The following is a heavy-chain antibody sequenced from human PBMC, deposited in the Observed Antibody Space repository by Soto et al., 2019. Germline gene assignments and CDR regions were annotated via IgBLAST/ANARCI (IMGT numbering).Heavy chain of an antibody. V-gene: IGHV3-48*01. CDR1: GFILSNYS. D-gene: IGHD2-8*02. Sequence: EVQLVESGGGLVQPGGSLRLSCAASGFILSNYSMNWVRQAPGKGLEWVSYISGSSITKYYADSVKGRFTISRDNAKKCPYLQMNSLRAEDTAVYYCARRGVVIPAYYYMDVWGKGTTVTVSS. CDR2: ISGSSITK. CDR3: ARRGVVIPAYYYMDV. J-gene: IGHJ6*03.